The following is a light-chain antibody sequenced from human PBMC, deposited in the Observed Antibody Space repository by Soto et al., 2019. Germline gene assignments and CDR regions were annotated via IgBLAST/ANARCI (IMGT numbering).Light chain of an antibody. Sequence: QSVLTQPPSVSAAPGQKVTISCSGSSSNIEDNYVSWYQQLPGTAPKLLIFDSDKRPSRIPDRFSASKSGTSATLGITGLQTGDEADYYCGTWDSSLSAVVFGGGTKVTVL. CDR1: SSNIEDNY. V-gene: IGLV1-51*01. J-gene: IGLJ2*01. CDR3: GTWDSSLSAVV. CDR2: DSD.